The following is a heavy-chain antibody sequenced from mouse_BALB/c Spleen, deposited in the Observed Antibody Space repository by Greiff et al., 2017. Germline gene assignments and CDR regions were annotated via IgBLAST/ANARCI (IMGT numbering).Heavy chain of an antibody. CDR3: TRSTVVERYFDY. CDR1: GYSFTSYW. V-gene: IGHV1-5*01. J-gene: IGHJ2*01. Sequence: VHVKQSGTVLARPGASVKMSCKASGYSFTSYWMHWVKQRPGQGLEWIGAIYPGNSDTSYNQKFKGKAKLTAVTSASTAYMELSSLTNEDSAVYYCTRSTVVERYFDYWGQGTTLTVSS. CDR2: IYPGNSDT. D-gene: IGHD1-1*01.